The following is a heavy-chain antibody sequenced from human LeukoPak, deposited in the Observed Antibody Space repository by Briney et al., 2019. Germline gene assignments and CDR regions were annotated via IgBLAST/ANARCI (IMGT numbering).Heavy chain of an antibody. D-gene: IGHD2-15*01. CDR1: GFKFSTYV. V-gene: IGHV3-23*01. CDR3: ARERGYCSGGSCYFLDY. J-gene: IGHJ4*02. CDR2: INTSGGGT. Sequence: PGGSLRLSCAASGFKFSTYVMSWVRQAPGKGLEWVSTINTSGGGTYHADSVKGRFIISRDNSKNTMYVQMNSLRVDDTAVYYCARERGYCSGGSCYFLDYWGQGTLVTVSS.